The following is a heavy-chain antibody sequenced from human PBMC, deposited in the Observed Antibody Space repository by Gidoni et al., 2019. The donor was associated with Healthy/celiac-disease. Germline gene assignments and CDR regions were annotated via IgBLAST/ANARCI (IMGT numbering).Heavy chain of an antibody. CDR2: IYTSGST. Sequence: QVQLQESGPGLVKPSQTLSLTCTGPGGSISSGSYYWSWIRQPAGKGLEWIGRIYTSGSTNYNPSLKSRVTISVDTSKTQFSLKLSSVTAADTAVYYCARAQIQYDYVWGSYRYTFDYWGQGTLVTVSS. V-gene: IGHV4-61*02. CDR3: ARAQIQYDYVWGSYRYTFDY. CDR1: GGSISSGSYY. J-gene: IGHJ4*02. D-gene: IGHD3-16*02.